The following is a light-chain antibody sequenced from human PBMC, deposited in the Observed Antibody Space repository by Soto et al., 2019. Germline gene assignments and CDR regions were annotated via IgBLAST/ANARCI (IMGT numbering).Light chain of an antibody. V-gene: IGKV3-11*01. J-gene: IGKJ4*01. CDR1: QSVDSY. CDR3: QQRSNRPT. CDR2: DAS. Sequence: EIVLAQSPATLSLSPGDGATLSCRASQSVDSYLVWYQQRPGQAPRLLIYDASKRATAVPARFSGSGSGTDFTLTISSLEPEDFAVYYCQQRSNRPTFGGGTKVEI.